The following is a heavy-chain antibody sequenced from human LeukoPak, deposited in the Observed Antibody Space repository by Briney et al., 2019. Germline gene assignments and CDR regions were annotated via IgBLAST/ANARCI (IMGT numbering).Heavy chain of an antibody. D-gene: IGHD4-17*01. J-gene: IGHJ4*02. CDR1: GYTFTGYY. V-gene: IGHV1-2*02. Sequence: ASVKVSCKASGYTFTGYYMHWVRQAPGQGLEWMGWINPNSGDTNYAQKFQGRVTMTRDTSISTAYMELSRLRSDDTAVYYCARDLTVPNAGDYWGQGTLVTVSS. CDR2: INPNSGDT. CDR3: ARDLTVPNAGDY.